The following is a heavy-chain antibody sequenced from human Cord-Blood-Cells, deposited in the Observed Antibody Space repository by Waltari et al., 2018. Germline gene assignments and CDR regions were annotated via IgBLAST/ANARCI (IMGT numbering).Heavy chain of an antibody. CDR3: ARLYGDYGAFDI. Sequence: QLQLQESGPGLVKPSETLSLTCTVSGGSISSSSYYWGWIRQPPGKGLEWIGSIYYSGSTYYNPSLKRRVTISVDTSKNQFSLKLSSVTAADTAVYYCARLYGDYGAFDIWGQGTMVTVSS. CDR2: IYYSGST. V-gene: IGHV4-39*07. CDR1: GGSISSSSYY. D-gene: IGHD4-17*01. J-gene: IGHJ3*02.